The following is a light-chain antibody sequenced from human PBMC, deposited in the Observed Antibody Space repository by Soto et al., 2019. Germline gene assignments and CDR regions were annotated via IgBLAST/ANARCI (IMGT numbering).Light chain of an antibody. V-gene: IGKV1-6*01. CDR1: QAIRIN. J-gene: IGKJ3*01. Sequence: AIQMTQSPSSLSASVGDRVTITCRASQAIRINLGWYQQKPGKAPKLLIYAASNLQSGVPSRFSGSGSGTEFTLTISSLQPEDFATYYCLQDYNPPFTFGPGTKVDIK. CDR2: AAS. CDR3: LQDYNPPFT.